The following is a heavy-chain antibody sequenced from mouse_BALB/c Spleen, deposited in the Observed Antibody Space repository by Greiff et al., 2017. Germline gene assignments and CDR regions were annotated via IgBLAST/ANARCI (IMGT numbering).Heavy chain of an antibody. D-gene: IGHD2-14*01. V-gene: IGHV1-82*01. CDR3: ARGTYYRYDGYYAMDY. CDR1: GYAFSSSW. J-gene: IGHJ4*01. Sequence: VQLQESGPELVKPGASVKISCKASGYAFSSSWMNWVKQRPGQGLEWIGRIYPGDGDTNYNGKFKGKATLTADKSSSTAYMQLSSLTSVDSAVYFCARGTYYRYDGYYAMDYWGQGTSVTVFS. CDR2: IYPGDGDT.